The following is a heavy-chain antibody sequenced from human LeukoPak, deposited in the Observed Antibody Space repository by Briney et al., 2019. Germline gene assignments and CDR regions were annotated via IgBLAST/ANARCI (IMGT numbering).Heavy chain of an antibody. CDR2: FDPEDGET. V-gene: IGHV1-24*01. Sequence: GAPVKVSCKVSGYTLTELSMHWVRQAPGKGLEWMGGFDPEDGETIYAQKFQGRVTMTEDTSTDTAYMELSSLRSEDTAVYYCATRLPYYYDSSGYRYNYFDYWGQGTLVTVSS. J-gene: IGHJ4*02. D-gene: IGHD3-22*01. CDR3: ATRLPYYYDSSGYRYNYFDY. CDR1: GYTLTELS.